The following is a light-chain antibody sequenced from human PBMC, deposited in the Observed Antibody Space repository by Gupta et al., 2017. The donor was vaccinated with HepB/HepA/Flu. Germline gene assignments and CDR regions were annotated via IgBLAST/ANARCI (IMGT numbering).Light chain of an antibody. CDR3: QQRSSWSFT. Sequence: EIVLTPSPATLSSSPGVRASLSCRASQNINNYLSWYQQKRGQARSLLLYDASKRATVIPTRCSGSGVGTYFTLTIRIQEPEDLAVYYCQQRSSWSFTFGGGTKVEIK. CDR2: DAS. V-gene: IGKV3-11*01. CDR1: QNINNY. J-gene: IGKJ4*01.